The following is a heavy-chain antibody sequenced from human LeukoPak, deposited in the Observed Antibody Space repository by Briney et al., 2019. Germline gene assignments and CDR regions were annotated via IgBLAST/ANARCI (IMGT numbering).Heavy chain of an antibody. Sequence: GRSLRLSCAASGFTFSSYGMHWVRQAPGKGLEWVAVISYDGSNKFYADSVKGRFTISRDNSKSTLYLQMNSLRAEDTAVYYCAKESSAGTGGGWEDYFDYWGQGTLVTVSA. CDR3: AKESSAGTGGGWEDYFDY. J-gene: IGHJ4*02. CDR2: ISYDGSNK. CDR1: GFTFSSYG. D-gene: IGHD6-13*01. V-gene: IGHV3-30*18.